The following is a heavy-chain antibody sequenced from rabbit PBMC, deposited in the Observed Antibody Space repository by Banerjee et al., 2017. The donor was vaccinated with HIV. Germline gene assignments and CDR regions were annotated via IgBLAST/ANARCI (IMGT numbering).Heavy chain of an antibody. D-gene: IGHD4-2*01. CDR2: IYAGNGIT. V-gene: IGHV1S7*01. CDR1: GFAFSSYY. CDR3: ARGPTYGGVGKNYDMEYGMDL. Sequence: QLEETGGGLVQPGGSLTLSCKASGFAFSSYYMSLVRPAPGKGLEWIGIIYAGNGITDYAAWVNGRFTISSDNAQNTVDLQMNSLTAADTATYFCARGPTYGGVGKNYDMEYGMDLWGPGTLVTVS. J-gene: IGHJ6*01.